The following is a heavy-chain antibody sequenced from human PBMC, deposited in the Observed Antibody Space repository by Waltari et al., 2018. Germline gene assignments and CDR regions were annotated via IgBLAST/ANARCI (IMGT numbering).Heavy chain of an antibody. CDR2: IYYSGST. V-gene: IGHV4-39*07. D-gene: IGHD5-12*01. J-gene: IGHJ6*03. Sequence: QLQLQESGPGLVKPSETLSLTCTVPGGSISSSSYYWGWIRQPPGKGLEWIGSIYYSGSTYYNPSLKSRVTISVDTSKNQFSLKLSSVTAADTAVYYCARDGYARSMDVWGKGTTVTISS. CDR3: ARDGYARSMDV. CDR1: GGSISSSSYY.